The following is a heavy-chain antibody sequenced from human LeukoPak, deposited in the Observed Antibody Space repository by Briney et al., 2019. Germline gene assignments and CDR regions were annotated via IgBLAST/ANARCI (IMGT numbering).Heavy chain of an antibody. CDR3: ARVDRIAGLGWFDP. J-gene: IGHJ5*02. V-gene: IGHV1-2*02. Sequence: ASVKVSCKASGYTFTGYYMHWVRQAPGQGLEWMGWISPNSGDTNYAQKFQGRVTITADKSTSTAYMELSSLRSEDTAVYYCARVDRIAGLGWFDPWGQGTLVTVSS. CDR1: GYTFTGYY. CDR2: ISPNSGDT. D-gene: IGHD6-13*01.